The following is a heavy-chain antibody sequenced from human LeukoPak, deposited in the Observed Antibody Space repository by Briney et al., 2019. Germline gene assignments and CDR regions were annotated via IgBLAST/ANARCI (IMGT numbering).Heavy chain of an antibody. J-gene: IGHJ4*02. CDR3: ANFRTSLDY. CDR2: IIGSVGST. D-gene: IGHD1-14*01. V-gene: IGHV3-23*01. Sequence: ECVLAIIGSVGSTYYAASVRGRFTISRDNSKNTLYLQMNSLRAEVTAVYYCANFRTSLDYWGQGTLVTVSS.